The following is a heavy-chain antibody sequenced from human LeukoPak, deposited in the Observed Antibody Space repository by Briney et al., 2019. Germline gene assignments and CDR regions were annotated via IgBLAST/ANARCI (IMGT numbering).Heavy chain of an antibody. CDR2: IRSKANSYAT. CDR3: TRPDYYGSGSYSPGDY. J-gene: IGHJ4*02. V-gene: IGHV3-73*01. CDR1: GFTFSGSA. D-gene: IGHD3-10*01. Sequence: GGSLRLSCAASGFTFSGSAMHWVRQASGKGLEWVGRIRSKANSYATAYAASVKGRFTISRDDSKNTAYLQMNSLKTEDTAVYYCTRPDYYGSGSYSPGDYWGQGTLVTVSS.